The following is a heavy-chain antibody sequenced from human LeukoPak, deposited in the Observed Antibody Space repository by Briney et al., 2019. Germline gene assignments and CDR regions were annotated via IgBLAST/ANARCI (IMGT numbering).Heavy chain of an antibody. CDR3: ARDQETYFQH. Sequence: SVKVSCKASGYMFTDYYIHWVRQAPGQGLEWMGGIIPVFGTANYAQKFQGRVTITADESTSTAYMELSSLRSEDTAVYYCARDQETYFQHWGQGTLVTVSS. CDR1: GYMFTDYY. J-gene: IGHJ1*01. V-gene: IGHV1-69*13. CDR2: IIPVFGTA.